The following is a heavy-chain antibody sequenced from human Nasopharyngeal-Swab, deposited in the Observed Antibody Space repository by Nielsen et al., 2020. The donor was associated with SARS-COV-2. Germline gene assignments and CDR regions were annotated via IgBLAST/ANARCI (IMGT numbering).Heavy chain of an antibody. CDR2: ISSSSSTI. CDR3: ASQLTYYDFWSGLLYYYYMDV. CDR1: GFTFSSYI. Sequence: GESLKIPFAASGFTFSSYIMNWVRQAPGKGPEWVSYISSSSSTIYYADSVKGRFTISRDNAKNSLYLQMNSLRDEDTAVYYCASQLTYYDFWSGLLYYYYMDVWGKGTTVTVSS. V-gene: IGHV3-48*02. J-gene: IGHJ6*03. D-gene: IGHD3-3*01.